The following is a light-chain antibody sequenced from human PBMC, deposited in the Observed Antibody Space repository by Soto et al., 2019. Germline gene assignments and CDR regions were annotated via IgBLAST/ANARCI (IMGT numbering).Light chain of an antibody. J-gene: IGKJ2*01. Sequence: EIVLTQSPGTLSLSPGERATLSCRASQSVANNYLAWYQHKPGQAPRLLMFGSSSRATGIPDRFSGSGSGTDFTLTISRLEPEDCAVYYCQQYGSSPYTFGQGTRLEIK. V-gene: IGKV3-20*01. CDR1: QSVANNY. CDR3: QQYGSSPYT. CDR2: GSS.